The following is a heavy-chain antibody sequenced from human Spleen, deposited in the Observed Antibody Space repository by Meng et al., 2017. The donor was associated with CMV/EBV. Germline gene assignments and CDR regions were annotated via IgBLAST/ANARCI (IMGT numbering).Heavy chain of an antibody. V-gene: IGHV1-2*02. Sequence: ASVKVSCKASGYTFTGYYMHWVRQAPGQGLEWMGWINPTSGGTNYAQKFQGRVTMTRDTSISTAYMELSRLRSDDTAVYYCARVYYDTSGYSYYFDYWGQGTLVTVS. CDR1: GYTFTGYY. CDR3: ARVYYDTSGYSYYFDY. J-gene: IGHJ4*02. D-gene: IGHD3-22*01. CDR2: INPTSGGT.